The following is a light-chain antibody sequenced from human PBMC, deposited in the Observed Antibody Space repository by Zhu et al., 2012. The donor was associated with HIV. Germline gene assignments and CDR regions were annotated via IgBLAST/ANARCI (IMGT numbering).Light chain of an antibody. Sequence: IVLTQSPATLSLSPGERATVSCRASRSVRSFLAWYQQKPGQAPRLLIYDTSKRAAGIPARFSGSGSGTEFTLTISSMQSEDFAVYYCQQYINWPYTFGQGTRLDIK. V-gene: IGKV3-11*01. CDR2: DTS. J-gene: IGKJ2*01. CDR3: QQYINWPYT. CDR1: RSVRSF.